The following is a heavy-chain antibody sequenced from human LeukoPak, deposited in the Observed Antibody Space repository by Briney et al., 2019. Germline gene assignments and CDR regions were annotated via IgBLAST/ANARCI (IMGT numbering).Heavy chain of an antibody. D-gene: IGHD2-2*01. CDR1: GFTFSSYA. CDR2: FSGSGTST. J-gene: IGHJ5*02. V-gene: IGHV3-23*01. Sequence: PGGSLRLSCAASGFTFSSYAMSWVRQAPGKGPEWVSSFSGSGTSTYYADSVKGRFTISRDNSKNTLYLQMNSLRAEDTAVYYCAKRTPGVHNCFGPWGQGTLVTVSS. CDR3: AKRTPGVHNCFGP.